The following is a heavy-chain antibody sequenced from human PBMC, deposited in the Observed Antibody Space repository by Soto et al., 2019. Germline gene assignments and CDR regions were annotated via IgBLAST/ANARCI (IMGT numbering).Heavy chain of an antibody. D-gene: IGHD6-19*01. V-gene: IGHV3-7*01. Sequence: PGGSLRLSCAASGFTFSNYWMNWVRQTPGKGLEWVANIKQDGSEKYYVDSVKGRFTISRDNAKNSLYLQMNSLRAEDTAVYYCARNGVAVAGTGYYYYYGMDVWGQGTAVTVSS. J-gene: IGHJ6*02. CDR2: IKQDGSEK. CDR1: GFTFSNYW. CDR3: ARNGVAVAGTGYYYYYGMDV.